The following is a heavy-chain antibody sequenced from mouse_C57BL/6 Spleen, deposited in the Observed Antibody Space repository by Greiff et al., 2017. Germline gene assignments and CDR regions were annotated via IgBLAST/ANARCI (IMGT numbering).Heavy chain of an antibody. CDR3: ARTGGVRDFDY. D-gene: IGHD1-1*02. J-gene: IGHJ2*01. CDR2: ISSGSSTI. V-gene: IGHV5-17*01. CDR1: GFTFSDYG. Sequence: DVMLVESGGGLVKPGGSLKLSCAASGFTFSDYGMHWVRQAPEKGLEWVAYISSGSSTIYYADTVKGRFTISRDNAKNTLFLQMTSLRSEDTAMYYCARTGGVRDFDYWGQGTTLTVSS.